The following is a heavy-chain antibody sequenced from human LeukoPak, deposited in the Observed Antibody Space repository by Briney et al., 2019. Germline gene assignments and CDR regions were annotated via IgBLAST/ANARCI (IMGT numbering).Heavy chain of an antibody. CDR2: IYYSGRT. J-gene: IGHJ4*02. V-gene: IGHV4-59*01. CDR3: ARSGSTAFDY. CDR1: GASISSYY. Sequence: PSETLSLTCTDSGASISSYYWSWIRQPPGKGLEWIGYIYYSGRTSYNPSLKSRVTISVDTSKKQFSLNLTSVTAADTAVYYCARSGSTAFDYWGQGTLVTVSS. D-gene: IGHD1-26*01.